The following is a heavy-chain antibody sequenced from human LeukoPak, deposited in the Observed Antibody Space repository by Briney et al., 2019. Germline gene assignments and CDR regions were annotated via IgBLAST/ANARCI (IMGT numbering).Heavy chain of an antibody. Sequence: ASVKVSCKASGYTFTSYGISWVRQAPGQGLEWMGWISAYNGNTNYAQKLQGRVTMTTDTSTSTAYMELSRPRSDDTAVYYCARGGYYYGSGSQRYMDVWGKGTTVTISS. CDR2: ISAYNGNT. J-gene: IGHJ6*03. D-gene: IGHD3-10*01. V-gene: IGHV1-18*01. CDR1: GYTFTSYG. CDR3: ARGGYYYGSGSQRYMDV.